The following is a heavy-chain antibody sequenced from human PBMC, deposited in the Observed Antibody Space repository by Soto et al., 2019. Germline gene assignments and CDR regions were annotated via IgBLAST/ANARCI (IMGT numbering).Heavy chain of an antibody. CDR1: GYTFTNFG. D-gene: IGHD6-6*01. CDR3: AKSGGWQLGDYGYGMDV. CDR2: ISTYHGIT. V-gene: IGHV1-18*01. Sequence: QVQLVQSGAEVKKPGASVKVSCKGSGYTFTNFGISWVRQAPGQGLEWMGWISTYHGITNYAQMVQGRVTMTTDTTTSTAYMELKSLTSDDTAVYYCAKSGGWQLGDYGYGMDVWGQGATVTVSS. J-gene: IGHJ6*02.